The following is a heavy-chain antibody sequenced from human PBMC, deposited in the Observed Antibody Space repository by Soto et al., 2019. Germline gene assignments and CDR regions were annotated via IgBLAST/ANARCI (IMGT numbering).Heavy chain of an antibody. CDR3: ARMPTWSTYYDSSGYLDY. J-gene: IGHJ4*02. CDR2: ISAYNGNT. CDR1: GYTFTSYG. Sequence: QVQLVQSGAEVKKAGASVKVSCKASGYTFTSYGISWVRQAPGQGLEWMGWISAYNGNTNYAQKLQGRVTMTTDTSTSTAYMELRSLRSDDTAVYYCARMPTWSTYYDSSGYLDYWGQGTPVTVSS. D-gene: IGHD3-22*01. V-gene: IGHV1-18*01.